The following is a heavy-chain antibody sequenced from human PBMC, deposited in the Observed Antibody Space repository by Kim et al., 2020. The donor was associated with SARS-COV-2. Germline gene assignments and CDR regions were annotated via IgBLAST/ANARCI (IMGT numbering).Heavy chain of an antibody. D-gene: IGHD2-2*01. CDR2: ISFGGVT. Sequence: GGSLRLSCAASGFTFSNYGVSWVRQAPGKGLEWVSAISFGGVTDYAASGRGRFTTSRDNPKSTVYLQMNSLRAEDTAVYYCAGICGTTSCSDDDWDQGTLVTVSS. V-gene: IGHV3-23*01. CDR3: AGICGTTSCSDDD. CDR1: GFTFSNYG. J-gene: IGHJ4*02.